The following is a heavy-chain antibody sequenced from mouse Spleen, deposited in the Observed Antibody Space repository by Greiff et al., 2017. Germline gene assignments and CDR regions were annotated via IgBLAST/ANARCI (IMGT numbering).Heavy chain of an antibody. CDR3: ARQNVLGDYFDY. CDR2: ISSGGSYT. V-gene: IGHV5-6*01. Sequence: EVQRVESGGDLVKPGGSLKLSCAASGFTFSSYGMSWVRQTPDKRLEWVATISSGGSYTYYPDSVKGRFTISRDNAKNTLYLQMSSLKSEDTAMYYCARQNVLGDYFDYWGQGTTLTVSS. J-gene: IGHJ2*01. D-gene: IGHD3-1*01. CDR1: GFTFSSYG.